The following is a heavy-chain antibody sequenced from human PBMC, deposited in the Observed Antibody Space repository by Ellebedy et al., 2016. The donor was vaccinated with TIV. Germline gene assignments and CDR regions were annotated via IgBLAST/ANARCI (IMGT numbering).Heavy chain of an antibody. J-gene: IGHJ4*02. V-gene: IGHV4-59*01. CDR3: ARDGVEDYFDY. D-gene: IGHD3-10*01. CDR1: GESLTNDY. CDR2: VYHTGST. Sequence: MPSETLSLTCDVHGESLTNDYWSWIRQPPGQGLEWIGYVYHTGSTNYNPSLRSRVTFAVDTPKNEFSLKLSSVTTADTAIYYCARDGVEDYFDYWGQGLLVTVSS.